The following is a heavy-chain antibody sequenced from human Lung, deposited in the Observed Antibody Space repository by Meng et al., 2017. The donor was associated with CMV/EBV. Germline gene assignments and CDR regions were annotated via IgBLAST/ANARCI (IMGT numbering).Heavy chain of an antibody. CDR1: GFTFSSYA. V-gene: IGHV3-23*01. CDR3: AKAYSSSSVGTNRVFDY. D-gene: IGHD6-6*01. J-gene: IGHJ4*02. CDR2: ISGSGGST. Sequence: GGSLRLXCAASGFTFSSYAMSWVRQAPGKGLEWVSAISGSGGSTYYADSVKGRFTISRDNSKNTLYLQMNSLRAEDTAVYYCAKAYSSSSVGTNRVFDYWRQGTVVSVSS.